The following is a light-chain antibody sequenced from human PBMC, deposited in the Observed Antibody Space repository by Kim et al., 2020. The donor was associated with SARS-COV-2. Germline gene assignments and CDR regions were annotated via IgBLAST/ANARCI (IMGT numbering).Light chain of an antibody. V-gene: IGKV3-15*01. CDR2: AAS. CDR3: QQYSKWPR. Sequence: EIVMTQSPATLSVSPGETATLSCRASQSVTSNLVWYQQKPGQAPRLLIYAASTRATGIPARFSGAGSGTEFTLTISSLQPEDFAIYYCQQYSKWPRFGPGTKVDIK. CDR1: QSVTSN. J-gene: IGKJ3*01.